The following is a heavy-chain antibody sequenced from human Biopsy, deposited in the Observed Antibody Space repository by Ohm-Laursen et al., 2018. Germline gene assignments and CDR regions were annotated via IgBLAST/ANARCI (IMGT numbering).Heavy chain of an antibody. CDR3: VRGVDYYDPYHYYALDV. CDR2: INHSGRT. V-gene: IGHV4-34*01. D-gene: IGHD3-22*01. J-gene: IGHJ6*02. Sequence: SDTLSPTWPVYGESFNGYYWSWIRQTPGKGLEWIGEINHSGRTNYNPSLKSRVTISVDTSKNQFYLKVRSVTAADTAVYYCVRGVDYYDPYHYYALDVWGQGTTVTVSS. CDR1: GESFNGYY.